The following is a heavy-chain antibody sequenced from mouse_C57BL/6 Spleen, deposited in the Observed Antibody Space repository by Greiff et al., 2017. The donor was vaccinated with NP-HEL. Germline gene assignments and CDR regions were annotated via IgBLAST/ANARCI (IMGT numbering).Heavy chain of an antibody. D-gene: IGHD2-3*01. CDR2: IYPGDGDT. Sequence: VQLQQSGPELVKPGASVKLSCKASGYAFSSSWMNWVKQRPGKGLEWIGRIYPGDGDTNYNGKFKGKATLTADKSSSTAYMQLSSLTSEDSAVYFCAMIYDGYYPGVYWGQGTLVTVSA. CDR1: GYAFSSSW. CDR3: AMIYDGYYPGVY. J-gene: IGHJ3*01. V-gene: IGHV1-82*01.